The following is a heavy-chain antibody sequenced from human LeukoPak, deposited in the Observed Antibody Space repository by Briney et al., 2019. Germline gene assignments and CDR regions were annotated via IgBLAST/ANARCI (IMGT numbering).Heavy chain of an antibody. CDR1: GFTFSSYS. CDR2: ISSSSSYI. D-gene: IGHD2-15*01. J-gene: IGHJ4*02. V-gene: IGHV3-21*04. CDR3: ARRNIGATYYFDY. Sequence: GGSLRLSCAASGFTFSSYSMNWVRQAPGKGLEWVSSISSSSSYIYYADSVKGRFTISRDNAKNSLYLQMNNLRDEDTAIYYCARRNIGATYYFDYWGQGTLVTVSS.